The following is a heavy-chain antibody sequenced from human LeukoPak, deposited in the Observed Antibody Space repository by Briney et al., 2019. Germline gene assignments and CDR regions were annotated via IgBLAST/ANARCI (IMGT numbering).Heavy chain of an antibody. CDR3: ARDPESNWGWDLDY. D-gene: IGHD7-27*01. Sequence: GGSLRLSCAASGFTVSSYSMNWVRQVPGKGLEWVSHISSSGSMIWYGESVKGRFTISRDSAKNPLHLQMNSLRAEDTAVYYCARDPESNWGWDLDYWGQGTLVTVSS. CDR2: ISSSGSMI. J-gene: IGHJ4*02. CDR1: GFTVSSYS. V-gene: IGHV3-48*01.